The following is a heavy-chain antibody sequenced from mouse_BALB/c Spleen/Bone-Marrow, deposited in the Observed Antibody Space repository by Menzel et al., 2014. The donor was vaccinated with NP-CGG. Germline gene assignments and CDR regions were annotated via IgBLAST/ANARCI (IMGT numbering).Heavy chain of an antibody. CDR3: ARLGYYGSFAY. Sequence: EVKLLESGGGLVQPGGSLKLSCAASGFDFSRYWMSWVRQAPGKGLEWIGEINPDSNTINYTLSLKDKFIISRDNAKNTLYLQMSKVRSEDTALYYCARLGYYGSFAYWGQGTLVTVSA. CDR2: INPDSNTI. J-gene: IGHJ3*01. CDR1: GFDFSRYW. D-gene: IGHD1-2*01. V-gene: IGHV4-1*02.